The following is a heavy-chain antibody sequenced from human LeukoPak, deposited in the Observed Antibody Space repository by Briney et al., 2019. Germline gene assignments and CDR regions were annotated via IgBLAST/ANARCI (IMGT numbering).Heavy chain of an antibody. Sequence: QTGVSLRLSCAASGFTFSSYAMSWVPQVPGKGWEWVSVLRGSGGTTNYSDSVKGLFTISRDNSKNTLYLHMNSLRAEDTAVYYCAKGYYDRSGYQQAFDIWGQGTTVTVSS. V-gene: IGHV3-23*01. D-gene: IGHD3-22*01. CDR3: AKGYYDRSGYQQAFDI. CDR1: GFTFSSYA. J-gene: IGHJ3*02. CDR2: LRGSGGTT.